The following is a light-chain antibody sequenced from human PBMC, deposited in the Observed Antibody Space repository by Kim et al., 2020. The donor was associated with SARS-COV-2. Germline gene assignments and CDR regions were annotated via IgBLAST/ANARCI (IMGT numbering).Light chain of an antibody. CDR1: QSVRGW. CDR3: QQYDTYPLT. V-gene: IGKV1-5*03. Sequence: AFIGDRVTITCRASQSVRGWLAWYQQKPGKAPKLLVSKASSLESGVPSRFSGSGFGTEFTLTISTLQPEDLASYFCQQYDTYPLTFGGGTKVDIK. CDR2: KAS. J-gene: IGKJ4*01.